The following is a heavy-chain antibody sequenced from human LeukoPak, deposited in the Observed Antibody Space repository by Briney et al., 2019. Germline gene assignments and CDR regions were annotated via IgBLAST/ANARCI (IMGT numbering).Heavy chain of an antibody. CDR1: GYTFTNYV. CDR3: ARAKGRIAVAGYYFDY. Sequence: GASVKVSCKASGYTFTNYVIHWVRQAPGQRPEWMGWITAGNGDTRYSQEFQGRVSITTDTPASTAYMELTSLRSEDMAVYYCARAKGRIAVAGYYFDYWGQGTLITVSS. V-gene: IGHV1-3*03. CDR2: ITAGNGDT. D-gene: IGHD6-19*01. J-gene: IGHJ4*02.